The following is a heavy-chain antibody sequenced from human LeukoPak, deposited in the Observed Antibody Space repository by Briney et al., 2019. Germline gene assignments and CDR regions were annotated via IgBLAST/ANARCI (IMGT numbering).Heavy chain of an antibody. J-gene: IGHJ6*03. CDR2: IRSKANSYAT. V-gene: IGHV3-73*01. CDR1: GFTFSGSA. CDR3: TRLSRNYYYYMDV. Sequence: GGSLRLSCAASGFTFSGSAMHWGRQASGKGPEWVGRIRSKANSYATAYAASVKGRFTISRDDSKNTAYLQMNSLKTGDTAVYYCTRLSRNYYYYMDVWGKGTTVTVSS.